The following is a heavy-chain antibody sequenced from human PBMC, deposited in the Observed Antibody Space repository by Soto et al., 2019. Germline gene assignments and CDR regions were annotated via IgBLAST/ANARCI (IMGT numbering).Heavy chain of an antibody. CDR3: ARATITIHRAFDI. CDR2: IYYSGST. CDR1: GGSISSYY. V-gene: IGHV4-59*01. J-gene: IGHJ3*02. D-gene: IGHD3-3*01. Sequence: SETLSLTCTVSGGSISSYYWSWIRQPPGKGLEWIGYIYYSGSTNYNPSLKSRVTISVDTSKNQFSLKLSSVTAADTAVYYCARATITIHRAFDIWGQGTMVTVSS.